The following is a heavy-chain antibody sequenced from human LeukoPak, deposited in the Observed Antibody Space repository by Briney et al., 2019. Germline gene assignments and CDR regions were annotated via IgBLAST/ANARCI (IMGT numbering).Heavy chain of an antibody. CDR1: GFSFNESR. CDR3: VRGKRRFDY. V-gene: IGHV3-11*01. Sequence: GGSLRLSCAASGFSFNESRMTWIRQAPGKGLEWVAYISGRSYSMYYADSVKGRFNISRDNSLNSLFLHMSSLRVDDTAAYYCVRGKRRFDYWGQGTLVTVSS. CDR2: ISGRSYSM. J-gene: IGHJ4*02.